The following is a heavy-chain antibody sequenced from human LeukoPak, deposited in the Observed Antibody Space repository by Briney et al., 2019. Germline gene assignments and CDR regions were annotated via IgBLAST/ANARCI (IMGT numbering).Heavy chain of an antibody. J-gene: IGHJ5*02. D-gene: IGHD5-24*01. CDR3: VRGVGVSRFNYFDP. CDR1: GFTFSSFG. V-gene: IGHV3-33*01. Sequence: GGSLRLSRAASGFTFSSFGMHWVRQAPGKGLEWVAVIWYDASDRYYADSVKGRFTISRDNSENTLFLQMNSLRDDDTAVYYCVRGVGVSRFNYFDPWGQGTLVVVSS. CDR2: IWYDASDR.